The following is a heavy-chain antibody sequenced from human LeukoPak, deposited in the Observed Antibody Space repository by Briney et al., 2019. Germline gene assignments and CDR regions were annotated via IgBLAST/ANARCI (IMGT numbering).Heavy chain of an antibody. V-gene: IGHV3-7*05. Sequence: PGGSLRLSCAASGFTLSNYWMSWVRQAPGKGLEWVANKKEDGSEKDYVDSVRGRFTISRDNAKNSLYLRMNSLRAGDTAVYYCTRGGGGSFPHYWGQGTLVTVSS. J-gene: IGHJ4*02. D-gene: IGHD2-21*01. CDR1: GFTLSNYW. CDR3: TRGGGGSFPHY. CDR2: KKEDGSEK.